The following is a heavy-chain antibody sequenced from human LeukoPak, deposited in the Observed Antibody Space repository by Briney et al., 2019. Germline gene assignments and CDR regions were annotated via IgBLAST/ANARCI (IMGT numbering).Heavy chain of an antibody. CDR2: IYSGGET. J-gene: IGHJ4*02. CDR3: VRDYSNFVQGD. Sequence: PSETLSLTCTVSGDSISSSHYYWGWIRQSPGKGLEWIGSIYSGGETHYNPSLNSRVTIFLDTSKNRFSLNLISVTATDTAAYYCVRDYSNFVQGDWGQGTLVTVSS. V-gene: IGHV4-39*02. CDR1: GDSISSSHYY. D-gene: IGHD4-11*01.